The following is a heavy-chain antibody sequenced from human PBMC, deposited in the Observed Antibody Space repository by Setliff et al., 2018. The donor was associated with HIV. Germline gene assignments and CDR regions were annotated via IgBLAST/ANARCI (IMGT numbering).Heavy chain of an antibody. J-gene: IGHJ3*01. CDR2: INSNSGGT. Sequence: ASVKVSCKASGYTFTGYYMHWVRQAPGQGLEWMGWINSNSGGTNYAQRFQGRVTMTRGRSISTAYMELSNLGSEDTAVYYCARRIGFDVWGPGTMVTVSS. D-gene: IGHD2-15*01. CDR3: ARRIGFDV. CDR1: GYTFTGYY. V-gene: IGHV1-2*02.